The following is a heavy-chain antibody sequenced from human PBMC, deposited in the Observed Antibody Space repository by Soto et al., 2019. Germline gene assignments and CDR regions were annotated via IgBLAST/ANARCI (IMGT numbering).Heavy chain of an antibody. V-gene: IGHV3-7*01. CDR2: IKQDGTEK. Sequence: GESRRRSWSASGFTFSRYWMNWVRQAPGKGLEWVANIKQDGTEKNYVDSVKGRFTISRDNAKNSLYLQMDSLRAEDTAVYFCARGDTPMITGMDSFDIWGQGTLVTVSS. CDR1: GFTFSRYW. D-gene: IGHD5-18*01. CDR3: ARGDTPMITGMDSFDI. J-gene: IGHJ3*02.